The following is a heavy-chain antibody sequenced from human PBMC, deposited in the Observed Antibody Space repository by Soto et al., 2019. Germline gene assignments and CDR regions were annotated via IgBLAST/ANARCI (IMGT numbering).Heavy chain of an antibody. CDR2: ISSNGGST. J-gene: IGHJ6*03. D-gene: IGHD1-7*01. Sequence: GSLRLSCAASGFTFSRYAMHWVRQAPGTGLEYVSAISSNGGSTYYANSVKGRFTISRDNSKNTLYLQMGSLRAEDMAVYYCAREVPPRGTYYYYYYYMDVWGKGTTVTVSS. CDR3: AREVPPRGTYYYYYYYMDV. V-gene: IGHV3-64*01. CDR1: GFTFSRYA.